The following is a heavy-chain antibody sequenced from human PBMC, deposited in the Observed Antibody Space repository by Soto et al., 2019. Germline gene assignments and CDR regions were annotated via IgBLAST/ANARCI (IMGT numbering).Heavy chain of an antibody. J-gene: IGHJ4*02. Sequence: GGSLRLSCAASGFTFSSYSMNWVRQAPGKGLEWVSYISSSSTIYYADSVKGRFTISRDNAKNSLYLQMNSLRDEDTAVYYCARGAYFDSSGIRLNLFDFWGQGTLVTVSS. CDR1: GFTFSSYS. D-gene: IGHD3-22*01. CDR3: ARGAYFDSSGIRLNLFDF. CDR2: ISSSSTI. V-gene: IGHV3-48*02.